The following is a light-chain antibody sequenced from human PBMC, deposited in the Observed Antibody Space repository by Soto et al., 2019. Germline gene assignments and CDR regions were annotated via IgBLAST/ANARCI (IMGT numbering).Light chain of an antibody. J-gene: IGKJ1*01. CDR1: QSLENSDGKTY. CDR3: IQGRHLAWT. Sequence: DVVVTQSPVSLPVTLGQSASISCRSSQSLENSDGKTYLSWFKQRPGQSPRRLISEVSKRDSGVPDRIRGSGLGTDFTLHISSVEAEVVGVYYCIQGRHLAWTFGQGTRVEIK. CDR2: EVS. V-gene: IGKV2-30*01.